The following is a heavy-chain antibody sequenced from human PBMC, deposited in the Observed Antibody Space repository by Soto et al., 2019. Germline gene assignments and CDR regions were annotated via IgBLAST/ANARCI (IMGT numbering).Heavy chain of an antibody. D-gene: IGHD3-22*01. CDR1: GYTFTSYG. J-gene: IGHJ4*02. CDR3: ALMYYYDSSGYLQYFDY. Sequence: GSSVKVSCKASGYTFTSYGISWVRQAPGQGLEWMGWISAYNGNTNYAQKLQGRVTMTTDTSTSTAYMELRSLRSDETAVYYCALMYYYDSSGYLQYFDYWGQGTMVTVSS. V-gene: IGHV1-18*04. CDR2: ISAYNGNT.